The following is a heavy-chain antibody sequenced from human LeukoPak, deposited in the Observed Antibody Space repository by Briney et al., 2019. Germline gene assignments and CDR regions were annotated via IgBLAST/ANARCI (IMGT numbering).Heavy chain of an antibody. Sequence: SGGSLRLSCAAPGFTLSSYAMSWVRQGPGKGLEWVSAISVSGNTYHADSVKGRFTISRDSYKNTLYLQMNSLRAEDAAVYYCAKAPVTTCSGAYCYPFDYWGQGTLVTVSS. CDR1: GFTLSSYA. CDR3: AKAPVTTCSGAYCYPFDY. CDR2: ISVSGNT. V-gene: IGHV3-23*01. J-gene: IGHJ4*02. D-gene: IGHD2-15*01.